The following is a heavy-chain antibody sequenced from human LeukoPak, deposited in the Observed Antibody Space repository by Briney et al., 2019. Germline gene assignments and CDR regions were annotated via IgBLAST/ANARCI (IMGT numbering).Heavy chain of an antibody. CDR2: IYYSGST. V-gene: IGHV4-39*01. D-gene: IGHD6-19*01. J-gene: IGHJ4*02. CDR1: GGSISSSSYY. CDR3: ARLHASGWTYYFDY. Sequence: PSETLSLTCTVSGGSISSSSYYWDWIRQPPGKGLEWIGSIYYSGSTYYNPSLKSRVTISVDTSKNQFSLKLSSVTAADTAVYYCARLHASGWTYYFDYWGQGTLVTVSS.